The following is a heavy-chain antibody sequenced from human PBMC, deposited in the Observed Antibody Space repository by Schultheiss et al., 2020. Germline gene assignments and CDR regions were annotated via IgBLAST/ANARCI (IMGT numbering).Heavy chain of an antibody. CDR3: ARMSSDSWNYDFDY. Sequence: GGSLRLSCAASGFTFDDYAMHWVRQAPGKGLEWVSGISWNSGSIGYADSVKGRFTISRDNAKNSLYLQMNSLRAEDTALYYCARMSSDSWNYDFDYWGQGTLVTVSS. D-gene: IGHD1-7*01. V-gene: IGHV3-9*01. CDR2: ISWNSGSI. CDR1: GFTFDDYA. J-gene: IGHJ4*02.